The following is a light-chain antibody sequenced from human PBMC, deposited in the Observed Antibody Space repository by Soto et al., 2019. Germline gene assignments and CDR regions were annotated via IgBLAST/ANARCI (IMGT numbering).Light chain of an antibody. CDR2: KAS. J-gene: IGKJ1*01. CDR1: QSISSW. V-gene: IGKV1-5*03. CDR3: QQYYRIGT. Sequence: DIQMTQSPSTLSASVGDRVTITCRASQSISSWLAWYQQKPGKAPKLLIYKASSLESGVPSRFSRSGSGTEFTLTISCQQPDGFATYYCQQYYRIGTFGQGTKVQIK.